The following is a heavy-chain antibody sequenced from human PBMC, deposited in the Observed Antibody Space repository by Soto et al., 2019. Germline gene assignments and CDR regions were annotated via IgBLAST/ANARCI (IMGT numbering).Heavy chain of an antibody. CDR3: VREAYIGYGHAIDH. Sequence: SETLSLTCHVSGGSISRYYWSWIRQPPGKGLEWIGYNYHSGTTNYNPSLKSRVTISVDTSKDQFSLRLTSVTAADTAIYYCVREAYIGYGHAIDHWGQGILVNVSS. D-gene: IGHD5-12*01. CDR2: NYHSGTT. V-gene: IGHV4-59*01. CDR1: GGSISRYY. J-gene: IGHJ4*02.